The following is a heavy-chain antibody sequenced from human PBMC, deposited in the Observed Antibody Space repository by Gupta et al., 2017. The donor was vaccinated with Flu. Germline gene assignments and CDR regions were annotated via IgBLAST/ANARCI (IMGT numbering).Heavy chain of an antibody. CDR2: INSDNGDI. J-gene: IGHJ5*02. D-gene: IGHD3-10*01. Sequence: HWVRQAPGKMLEWMGWINSDNGDIKYSPNFQGRPIIIGDTSARTAYMERSSMSSDDTAVYYCAGLWTGGFDPWGQGTLVTVSS. CDR3: AGLWTGGFDP. V-gene: IGHV1-3*01.